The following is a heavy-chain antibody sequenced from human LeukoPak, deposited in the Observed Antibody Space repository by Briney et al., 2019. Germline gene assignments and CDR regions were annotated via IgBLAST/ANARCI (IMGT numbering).Heavy chain of an antibody. CDR1: GFTVSSNY. J-gene: IGHJ4*02. Sequence: GGSLRLSCAASGFTVSSNYMSWVRQAPGKGLEWVSVMYIDGSTHYAESVKGRFTISRDNSKNTVFLQLTSLTAEDTAVYYCTRAQAFDFWGQGTLVTVS. V-gene: IGHV3-66*01. CDR2: MYIDGST. CDR3: TRAQAFDF.